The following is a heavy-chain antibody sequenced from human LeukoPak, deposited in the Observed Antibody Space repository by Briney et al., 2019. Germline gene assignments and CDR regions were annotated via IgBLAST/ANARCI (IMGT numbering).Heavy chain of an antibody. Sequence: ASVKVSCKASGYTFTTYGISWVRQAPGQGLEWMGWISAYNGNTNYAQKLQGRVTMTTDTSTSTAYMELRSLRSDDTAVYYCARVSLGRYFDWLRAFDIWGQGTMVTVSS. D-gene: IGHD3-9*01. CDR2: ISAYNGNT. V-gene: IGHV1-18*01. CDR1: GYTFTTYG. J-gene: IGHJ3*02. CDR3: ARVSLGRYFDWLRAFDI.